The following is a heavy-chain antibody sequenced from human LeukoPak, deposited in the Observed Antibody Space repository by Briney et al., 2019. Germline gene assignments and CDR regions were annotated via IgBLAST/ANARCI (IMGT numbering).Heavy chain of an antibody. J-gene: IGHJ4*02. CDR2: INPSGGST. V-gene: IGHV1-46*01. Sequence: ASVKVSCKASGYTFTGYYMHWVRQAPGQGLEWMGIINPSGGSTSYAQKFQGRVTMTRDMSTSTVYMELSSLRSEDTAVYYCARATNRALYYFDYWGQGTLVTVSS. CDR3: ARATNRALYYFDY. D-gene: IGHD1-14*01. CDR1: GYTFTGYY.